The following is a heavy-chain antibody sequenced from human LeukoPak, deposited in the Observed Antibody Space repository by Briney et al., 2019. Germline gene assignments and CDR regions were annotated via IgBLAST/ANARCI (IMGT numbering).Heavy chain of an antibody. V-gene: IGHV4-61*01. CDR2: IYYSGST. Sequence: SETLSLTCTVSGGSVSSGSYYWSWIRQPPGKGLEWIGYIYYSGSTNYNPSLKSRVTISVDTSKNQFSLKLSSVTAADTAVYYCARADYYDSSGLDYWGQGTPVTVSS. CDR1: GGSVSSGSYY. J-gene: IGHJ4*02. D-gene: IGHD3-22*01. CDR3: ARADYYDSSGLDY.